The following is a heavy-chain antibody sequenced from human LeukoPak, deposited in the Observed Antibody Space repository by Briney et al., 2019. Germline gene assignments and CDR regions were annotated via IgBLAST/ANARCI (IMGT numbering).Heavy chain of an antibody. V-gene: IGHV4-59*01. J-gene: IGHJ4*02. CDR1: GGSISSYY. CDR3: ARTYASGWYVDY. CDR2: ISYTGNT. D-gene: IGHD6-19*01. Sequence: SETLSPTCTVSGGSISSYYWGWIRQPPGKGLEWIGYISYTGNTNYNPSLKSRVTMSVDTSKNQFSLRLISVTAADTAVYYCARTYASGWYVDYWGQGTLVTVSS.